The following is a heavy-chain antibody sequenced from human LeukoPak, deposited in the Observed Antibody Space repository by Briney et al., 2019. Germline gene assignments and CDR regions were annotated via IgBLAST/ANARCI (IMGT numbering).Heavy chain of an antibody. CDR2: IYYSGST. CDR3: ARGHRYGGNRAYYYYGMDV. V-gene: IGHV4-59*12. Sequence: SETLSLTCTVSGGSISSYYWSWIRQSPGKGLEQIGYIYYSGSTNYNPSLKSRVTISVDTSKNQFSLKLSSVTAADTAVYYCARGHRYGGNRAYYYYGMDVWGQGTTVTVSS. J-gene: IGHJ6*02. D-gene: IGHD4-23*01. CDR1: GGSISSYY.